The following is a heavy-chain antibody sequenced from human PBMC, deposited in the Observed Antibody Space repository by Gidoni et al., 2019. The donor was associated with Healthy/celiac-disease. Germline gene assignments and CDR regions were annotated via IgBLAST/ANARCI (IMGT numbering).Heavy chain of an antibody. D-gene: IGHD1-26*01. V-gene: IGHV3-23*01. Sequence: EVQLLESGGGLVQPGGSLRLSCPASGFTFSSYAMTGVRQAPGNGLEWVAAISGGGGSTYYADSLKGRFTISRDNSKSTLYLQMNSLRAEDTAVYYCAKDQMGATPWYFDLWGRGTLVTVSS. CDR1: GFTFSSYA. CDR2: ISGGGGST. CDR3: AKDQMGATPWYFDL. J-gene: IGHJ2*01.